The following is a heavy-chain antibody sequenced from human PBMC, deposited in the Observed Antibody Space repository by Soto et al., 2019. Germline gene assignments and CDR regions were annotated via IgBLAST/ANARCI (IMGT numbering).Heavy chain of an antibody. CDR2: IYYSGTT. Sequence: QVQLQESGPGLVKPSQTLSLTCTVSGGSISSGGYYWYWIRQHPGKGLEWIGYIYYSGTTYYNPSLKSRVTISVDTSKNQFSLKLSSVTAADTAVYYCAASCVACGGVNYYGMDVWGQGTTVTVSS. CDR1: GGSISSGGYY. D-gene: IGHD3-10*01. CDR3: AASCVACGGVNYYGMDV. J-gene: IGHJ6*02. V-gene: IGHV4-31*03.